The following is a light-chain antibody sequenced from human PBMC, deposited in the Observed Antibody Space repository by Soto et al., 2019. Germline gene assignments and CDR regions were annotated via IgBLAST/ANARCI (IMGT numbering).Light chain of an antibody. CDR2: EAS. Sequence: EIVLTQSPGTLSFSPGERATLSYRASQSVSSSYLAWYQQKPGQAPRLLIYEASNRDTGIPDRFSGSGSGTDFTLTISSLQPDDVAIYYCQQYNSYSATFGQGTKVDIK. CDR1: QSVSSSY. V-gene: IGKV3-20*01. J-gene: IGKJ1*01. CDR3: QQYNSYSAT.